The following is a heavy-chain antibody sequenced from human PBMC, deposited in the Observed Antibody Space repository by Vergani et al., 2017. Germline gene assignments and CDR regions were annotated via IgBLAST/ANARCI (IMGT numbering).Heavy chain of an antibody. CDR3: ARLACSSTSCPDGDDAFDI. J-gene: IGHJ3*02. Sequence: EVQLLESGGGLVQPGGSLRLSCAASGFTFSSYAMSWVRQAPGKGLEWVSAISGSGGSTYYADSMKGRFTISRDNSKNTLYLQMNSLRSEDTAVYYCARLACSSTSCPDGDDAFDIWGQGTMVTVSS. D-gene: IGHD2-2*01. CDR1: GFTFSSYA. CDR2: ISGSGGST. V-gene: IGHV3-23*01.